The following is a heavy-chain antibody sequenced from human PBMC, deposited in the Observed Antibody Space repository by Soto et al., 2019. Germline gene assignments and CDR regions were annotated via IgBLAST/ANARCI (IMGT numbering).Heavy chain of an antibody. CDR3: AKDSTSYNGVYDPFDI. J-gene: IGHJ3*02. CDR2: IGGEAVST. CDR1: GFIFSNYA. D-gene: IGHD1-1*01. Sequence: EVQLLESGGGLVQPGGSLRLSCEASGFIFSNYAMSWVRQGPGKGLEWVSVIGGEAVSTNCADFVKGRCTVSRDNSKNTVYLQLYSLRDDDTAVYYCAKDSTSYNGVYDPFDIWGQGTMVTVSS. V-gene: IGHV3-23*01.